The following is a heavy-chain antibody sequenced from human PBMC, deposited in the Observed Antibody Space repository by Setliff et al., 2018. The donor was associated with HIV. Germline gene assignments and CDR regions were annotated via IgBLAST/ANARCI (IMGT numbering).Heavy chain of an antibody. J-gene: IGHJ4*02. CDR1: GGSFSGYY. V-gene: IGHV4-34*01. D-gene: IGHD6-6*01. CDR3: ARGRSSSPPGFDY. CDR2: INHSGST. Sequence: SETLSLTCAVYGGSFSGYYWSWIRQPPGKGLEWIGEINHSGSTNYNPSLKSRVTISVDTSKNQFSLKLSSVTAADTAVYYCARGRSSSPPGFDYWGQGTLVTVSS.